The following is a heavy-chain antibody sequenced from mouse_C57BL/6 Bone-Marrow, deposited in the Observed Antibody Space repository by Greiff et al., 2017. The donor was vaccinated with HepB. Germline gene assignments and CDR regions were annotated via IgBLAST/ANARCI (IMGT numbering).Heavy chain of an antibody. Sequence: EVKLQESGPGLVKPSQSLSLTCSVTGYSITSGYYWNWIRQFPGNKLEWMGYISYDGSNNYNPSLKNRISITRDTSKNQFFLKLNSVTTEDTATYYCARDPSLYYYSNYHWYFDVWGTGTTVTVSS. CDR2: ISYDGSN. V-gene: IGHV3-6*01. CDR1: GYSITSGYY. D-gene: IGHD2-5*01. J-gene: IGHJ1*03. CDR3: ARDPSLYYYSNYHWYFDV.